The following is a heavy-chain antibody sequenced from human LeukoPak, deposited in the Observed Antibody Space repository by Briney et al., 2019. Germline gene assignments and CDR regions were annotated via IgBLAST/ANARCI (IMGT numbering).Heavy chain of an antibody. D-gene: IGHD1-14*01. Sequence: GGSLRLSCAASGFTFSSYWIHWVRQAPGKGLVWVSRINTDGSTTVYADSVRGRFTISRDNAKNTLYLQMISLRPEDTAVYYCAGVYNTNRRAFDMWGQGTVVTVSS. CDR2: INTDGSTT. CDR3: AGVYNTNRRAFDM. CDR1: GFTFSSYW. J-gene: IGHJ3*02. V-gene: IGHV3-74*01.